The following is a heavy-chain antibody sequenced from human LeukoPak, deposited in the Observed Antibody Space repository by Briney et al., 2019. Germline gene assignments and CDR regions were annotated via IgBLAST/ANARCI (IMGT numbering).Heavy chain of an antibody. CDR1: GYSFTSYW. V-gene: IGHV5-10-1*01. D-gene: IGHD6-13*01. CDR2: IDPSDSYT. CDR3: ARTTKYSSSPVDY. Sequence: GESLKISCKGSGYSFTSYWISWVRQMPGKGLEWMGRIDPSDSYTNYSPSFQGHVTISADKSISTAYLQWSSLKASDTAMYYCARTTKYSSSPVDYWGQGTRVTVSS. J-gene: IGHJ4*02.